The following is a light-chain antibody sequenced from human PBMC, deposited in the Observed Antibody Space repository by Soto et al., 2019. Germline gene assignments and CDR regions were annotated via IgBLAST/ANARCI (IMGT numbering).Light chain of an antibody. J-gene: IGKJ3*01. CDR3: QRLSNWR. V-gene: IGKV3-11*01. Sequence: VLTQSPAALSLYQGERATLSCRASQGVSKYLAWYQQKPGQSPRLLIYDASNRATGIPARFSGSGSGTDFTLTFCSLEPEDFAVYSCQRLSNWRFGPRGKAAIK. CDR1: QGVSKY. CDR2: DAS.